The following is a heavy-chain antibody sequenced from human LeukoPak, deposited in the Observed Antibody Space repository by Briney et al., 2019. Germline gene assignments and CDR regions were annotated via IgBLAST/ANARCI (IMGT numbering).Heavy chain of an antibody. CDR3: AKGGRVDYYYYMEV. V-gene: IGHV3-23*01. J-gene: IGHJ6*03. CDR2: ISGSGGST. CDR1: GFTFSSYA. D-gene: IGHD2-15*01. Sequence: LSGGSLRLSCAASGFTFSSYAMSWVRQAPGKGLEWVSAISGSGGSTYYADSVKGRFTISRDNSKNTLYLQMNSLRAGDTAVYYCAKGGRVDYYYYMEVWGKGTTVPVSS.